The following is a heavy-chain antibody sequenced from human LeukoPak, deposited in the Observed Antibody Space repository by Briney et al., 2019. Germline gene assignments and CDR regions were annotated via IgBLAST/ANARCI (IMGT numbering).Heavy chain of an antibody. CDR2: IYWDGDK. V-gene: IGHV2-5*02. J-gene: IGHJ5*02. CDR1: GFSLSASGVG. Sequence: ESGPTLVKPTQTLTLTCTFSGFSLSASGVGVGWIRQPPGKALEWLALIYWDGDKRYSPSLKSRLTITKDTSKNQVVLTMTNMDPVDTATYYCAHRLKTAMATNWFYPWGQATLVTVSS. CDR3: AHRLKTAMATNWFYP. D-gene: IGHD5-18*01.